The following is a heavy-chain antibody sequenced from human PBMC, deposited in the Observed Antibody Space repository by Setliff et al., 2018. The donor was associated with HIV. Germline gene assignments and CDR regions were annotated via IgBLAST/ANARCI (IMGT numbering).Heavy chain of an antibody. Sequence: SETLSLTCTVSGDSIGSNPYYWGWIRQPPGKGLELVASIFYSGSPYYNPSLKSRVTISVDTSNNQFYLKLHSVTAADTAVYYCARGRSLVRGSGSPEYYYMDVCGKGTTVTVSS. J-gene: IGHJ6*03. CDR1: GDSIGSNPYY. CDR3: ARGRSLVRGSGSPEYYYMDV. D-gene: IGHD3-10*01. V-gene: IGHV4-39*01. CDR2: IFYSGSP.